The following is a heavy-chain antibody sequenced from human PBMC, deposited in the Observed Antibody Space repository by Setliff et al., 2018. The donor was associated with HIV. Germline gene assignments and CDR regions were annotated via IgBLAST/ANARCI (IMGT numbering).Heavy chain of an antibody. CDR2: IYHSGST. CDR1: GYSIGSGSF. J-gene: IGHJ3*02. Sequence: SETLSLTCAVSGYSIGSGSFWGWIRQPPGKGLEWIGSIYHSGSTYYNPSLKSRTTISLDTSMNQFSLKLTSVTAADTAVYYCAREVDVVTTSDAFDIWGQGTMVTVSS. D-gene: IGHD2-21*02. CDR3: AREVDVVTTSDAFDI. V-gene: IGHV4-38-2*02.